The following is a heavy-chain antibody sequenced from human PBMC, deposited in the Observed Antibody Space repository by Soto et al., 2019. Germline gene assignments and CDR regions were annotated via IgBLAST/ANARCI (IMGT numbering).Heavy chain of an antibody. V-gene: IGHV4-31*03. CDR2: IYYSGST. CDR1: VGSISSGGYY. Sequence: SETLSLTCTVSVGSISSGGYYWSWIRQHPGKGLEWIGYIYYSGSTYYNPSLKSRVTISVDTSKNQFSLKLSSVTAADTAVYYCARDAYDFWSGEQYDDAFDIWGQGTMVTVSS. J-gene: IGHJ3*02. CDR3: ARDAYDFWSGEQYDDAFDI. D-gene: IGHD3-3*01.